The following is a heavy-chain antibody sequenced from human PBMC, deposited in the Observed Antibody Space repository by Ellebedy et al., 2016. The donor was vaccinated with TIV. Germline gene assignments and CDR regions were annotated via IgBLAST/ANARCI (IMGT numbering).Heavy chain of an antibody. CDR3: ARGVRGRPWYYYGMDV. CDR1: GFTFTDYY. D-gene: IGHD3-10*01. J-gene: IGHJ6*02. CDR2: INPSSGST. Sequence: ASVKVSCKASGFTFTDYYMHWVRQAPGQGLEWMGIINPSSGSTSYAQKFQGRVTMTRDTSTSTVYMELSSLRSEDTAVYYCARGVRGRPWYYYGMDVWGQGTTVTVSS. V-gene: IGHV1-46*01.